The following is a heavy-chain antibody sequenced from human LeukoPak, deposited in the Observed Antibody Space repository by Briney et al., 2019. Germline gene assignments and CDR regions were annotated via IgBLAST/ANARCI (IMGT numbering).Heavy chain of an antibody. D-gene: IGHD3-22*01. V-gene: IGHV3-66*01. CDR3: ARERDSRGY. J-gene: IGHJ4*02. CDR1: GFTFSSYS. CDR2: IYSGGGT. Sequence: PGGSLRLSCAASGFTFSSYSMNWVRQAPGKGLEWVSVIYSGGGTYYADSVKGRFTISRDNSKNTLYLQMNSLRAEDTAVYYCARERDSRGYWGQGTLVTVSS.